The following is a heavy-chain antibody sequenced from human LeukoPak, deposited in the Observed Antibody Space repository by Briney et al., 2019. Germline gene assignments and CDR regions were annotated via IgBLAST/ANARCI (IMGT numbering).Heavy chain of an antibody. V-gene: IGHV3-48*03. CDR1: GFTFRSYE. Sequence: GGSLRLSCAASGFTFRSYEMNWVRQAPGKGLEWVSYITSSGSTIYYADSVKGRFTISRDNAKNSPYLQMNSLRAEDTAVYYCARANYYDISGYDYWGQGTLVTVSS. J-gene: IGHJ4*02. CDR3: ARANYYDISGYDY. D-gene: IGHD3-22*01. CDR2: ITSSGSTI.